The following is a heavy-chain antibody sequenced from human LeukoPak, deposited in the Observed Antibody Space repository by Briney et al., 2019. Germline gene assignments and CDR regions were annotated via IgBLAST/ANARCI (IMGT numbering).Heavy chain of an antibody. J-gene: IGHJ6*02. CDR3: ARHRRDMDV. Sequence: PSGTLSLTCTVSGGSISSYYWSWIRQPPGKGLEWIGYIYYSGSTNYNPSLKSRVTISVDTSKNQFSLKLSSVTAADTAVYYCARHRRDMDVWGQGTTVTVSS. CDR2: IYYSGST. CDR1: GGSISSYY. V-gene: IGHV4-59*08.